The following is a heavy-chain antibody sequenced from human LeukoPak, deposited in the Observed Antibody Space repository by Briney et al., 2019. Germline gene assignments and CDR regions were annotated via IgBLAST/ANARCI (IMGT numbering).Heavy chain of an antibody. D-gene: IGHD1-26*01. CDR2: INHSGSN. J-gene: IGHJ4*02. CDR3: AADSGSYDNGVY. CDR1: GGSFSGYY. V-gene: IGHV4-34*01. Sequence: PSETLSLTCAVYGGSFSGYYWSWIRQPPGKGLEWIGEINHSGSNNYNPSLKSRVTISVETSKNQFSLKLSSVTAADTAVYYCAADSGSYDNGVYWGKGTLVTVSS.